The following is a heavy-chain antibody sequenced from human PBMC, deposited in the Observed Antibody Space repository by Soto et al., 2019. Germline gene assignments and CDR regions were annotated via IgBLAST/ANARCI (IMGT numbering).Heavy chain of an antibody. V-gene: IGHV1-18*01. CDR1: GYTFTSYG. J-gene: IGHJ4*02. CDR3: ARAPAYSSGWPHFDY. Sequence: ASVKVSCKASGYTFTSYGISWVRQAPGQGLEWMGWISAYNGNTNYAQKLQGRDTMTTDTSTSTAYMELRSLRSDDTAVYYCARAPAYSSGWPHFDYWGQGTLVTVSS. CDR2: ISAYNGNT. D-gene: IGHD6-19*01.